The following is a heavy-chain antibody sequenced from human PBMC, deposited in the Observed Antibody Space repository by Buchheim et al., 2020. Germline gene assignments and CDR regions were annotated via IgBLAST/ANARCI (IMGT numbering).Heavy chain of an antibody. CDR1: GFTFSSYG. J-gene: IGHJ4*02. CDR2: ISYDGSNK. CDR3: AKGGATIVATARPDY. D-gene: IGHD5-12*01. V-gene: IGHV3-30*18. Sequence: QVQLVESGGGVVQPGRSLRLSCAASGFTFSSYGMHWVRQAPGKGLEWVAVISYDGSNKYYADSVKGRFTISRDNSKNTLYLQMNSLRAEDTAVYYCAKGGATIVATARPDYWGQGTL.